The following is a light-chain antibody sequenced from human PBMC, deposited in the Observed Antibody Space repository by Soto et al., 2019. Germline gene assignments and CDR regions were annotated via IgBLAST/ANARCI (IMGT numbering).Light chain of an antibody. V-gene: IGKV4-1*01. J-gene: IGKJ1*01. CDR1: QSVLYSSNNKNY. Sequence: DIVMTQSPDSLAVSLGERATINCKSSQSVLYSSNNKNYLAWYQQKPGQPPKLLIYWASTRESGVPDRCSGSGAGKDSTLTISRLQAEDVAVYYCQQYYRTQPTFGQGNKVEIK. CDR3: QQYYRTQPT. CDR2: WAS.